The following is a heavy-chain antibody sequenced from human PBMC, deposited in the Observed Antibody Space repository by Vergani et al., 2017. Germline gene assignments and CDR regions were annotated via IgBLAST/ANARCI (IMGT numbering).Heavy chain of an antibody. CDR2: IGTAGDT. CDR1: GFTFSSYD. Sequence: EVQLVESGGGLVQPGGSLRLSCAASGFTFSSYDMHWVRQATGKGLEGVSAIGTAGDTYYPGSVKCRFTISRENAKNSLYLQMHSLRAGDTAVYYCARGTDSSGHHGKKYGMDVWGQGTTGTVSS. D-gene: IGHD6-25*01. J-gene: IGHJ6*02. CDR3: ARGTDSSGHHGKKYGMDV. V-gene: IGHV3-13*01.